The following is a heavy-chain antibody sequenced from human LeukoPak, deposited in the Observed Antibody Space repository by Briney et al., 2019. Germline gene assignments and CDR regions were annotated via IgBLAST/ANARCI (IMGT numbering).Heavy chain of an antibody. CDR3: ARHEEGARFLEWPHDAFDI. J-gene: IGHJ3*02. CDR2: IYYSGST. D-gene: IGHD3-3*01. V-gene: IGHV4-39*01. Sequence: SETLSLTCTVSGGSISSSSYYWGWIRQPPGKGLEWIGSIYYSGSTYYNPSLKSRVTISVDTSKNQFSLKLSSVTAADTAVYYCARHEEGARFLEWPHDAFDIWGQGAMVTVSS. CDR1: GGSISSSSYY.